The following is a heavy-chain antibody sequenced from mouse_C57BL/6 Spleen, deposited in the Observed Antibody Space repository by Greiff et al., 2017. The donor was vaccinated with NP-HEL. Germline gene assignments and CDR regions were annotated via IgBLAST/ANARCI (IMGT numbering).Heavy chain of an antibody. CDR3: ARSPTAQATFAY. CDR1: GFNIKDYY. CDR2: IDPEDGET. J-gene: IGHJ3*01. V-gene: IGHV14-2*01. D-gene: IGHD3-2*02. Sequence: EVQGVESGAELVKPGASVKLSCTASGFNIKDYYMHWVKQRTEQGLEWIGRIDPEDGETKYAPKFQGKATITADTSSNTAYLQLSSLTSEDTAVYYCARSPTAQATFAYWGQGTLVTVSA.